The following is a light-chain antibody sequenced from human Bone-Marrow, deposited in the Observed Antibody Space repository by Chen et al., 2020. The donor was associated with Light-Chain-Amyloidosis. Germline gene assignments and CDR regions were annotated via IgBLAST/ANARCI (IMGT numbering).Light chain of an antibody. CDR1: NIGSTS. V-gene: IGLV3-21*02. CDR3: QVWDRSSDRPV. CDR2: DAS. J-gene: IGLJ3*02. Sequence: SYVLTQPSSVSVAPGQTATIACGGNNIGSTSVHWYQQTPAQAPLLVVYDASDRPSGIPERLSGSNSGNTATLTISRVGAGDEADYYCQVWDRSSDRPVFGGGTKLTVL.